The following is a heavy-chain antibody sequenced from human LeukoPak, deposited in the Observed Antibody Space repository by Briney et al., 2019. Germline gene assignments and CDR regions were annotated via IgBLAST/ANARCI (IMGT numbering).Heavy chain of an antibody. V-gene: IGHV3-7*01. D-gene: IGHD3-9*01. J-gene: IGHJ6*02. Sequence: GGSLRLSCAASEFTFSSYWMSWVRQAPGKGMERVANIKQDGSEKYYVNSVKGRFTISRDNAKNSLYLQMNSLRAEDTAVYYCARVVYYDILTGKWAYYYYYGMDVWGQGTTVTVSS. CDR3: ARVVYYDILTGKWAYYYYYGMDV. CDR1: EFTFSSYW. CDR2: IKQDGSEK.